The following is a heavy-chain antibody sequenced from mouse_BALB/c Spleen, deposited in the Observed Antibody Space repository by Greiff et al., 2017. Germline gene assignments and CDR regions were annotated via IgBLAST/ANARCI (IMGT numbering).Heavy chain of an antibody. J-gene: IGHJ2*01. D-gene: IGHD2-1*01. CDR2: ISSGSSTI. CDR1: GFTFSSFG. CDR3: ARSYGNSYYFDY. Sequence: EVNVVESGGGLVQPGGSRKLSCAASGFTFSSFGMHWVRQAPEKGLEWVAYISSGSSTIYYADTVKGRFTISRDNPKNTLFLQMTSLRSEDTAMYYCARSYGNSYYFDYWGQGTTLTVSS. V-gene: IGHV5-17*02.